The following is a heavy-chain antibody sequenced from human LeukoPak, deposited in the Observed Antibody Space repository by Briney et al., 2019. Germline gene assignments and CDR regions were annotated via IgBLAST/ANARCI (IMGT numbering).Heavy chain of an antibody. Sequence: GKSLRLSCAASGFTFSSYGMHWVRQAPGKGLEWVAVISYDGSNKYYADSVKGRFTISRDNSKNTLYLQINSLRAEDTAVYYCAKDPEFGTGLYYYYGMDVWGQGTTVTVSS. CDR2: ISYDGSNK. D-gene: IGHD3-10*01. V-gene: IGHV3-30*18. CDR3: AKDPEFGTGLYYYYGMDV. CDR1: GFTFSSYG. J-gene: IGHJ6*02.